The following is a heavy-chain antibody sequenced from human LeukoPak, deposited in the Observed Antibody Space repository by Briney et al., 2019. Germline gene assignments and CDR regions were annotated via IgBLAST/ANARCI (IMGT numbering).Heavy chain of an antibody. CDR1: GFTFSSYG. D-gene: IGHD3-10*01. CDR3: AKVWFGESLYAFDI. V-gene: IGHV3-30*18. J-gene: IGHJ3*02. Sequence: GRSLRLSCAASGFTFSSYGMHWVRQAPGKGLEWVAVISYDGSNKYYADSVKGRFTISRDNSKNTLYLQMNSLRAEDTAVYYCAKVWFGESLYAFDIWGQGTVVTDSS. CDR2: ISYDGSNK.